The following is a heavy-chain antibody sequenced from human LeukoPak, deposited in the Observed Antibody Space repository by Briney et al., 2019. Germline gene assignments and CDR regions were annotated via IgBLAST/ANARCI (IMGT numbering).Heavy chain of an antibody. CDR2: ISGSGGST. V-gene: IGHV3-23*01. Sequence: GGSLRLSCAASGFTFSSYAMSWVRQAPGEGLEWVSAISGSGGSTYYADSVKGRFTISRDNSKNTLYLQMNSLRAEDTAVYYCAKDLSRWFGELSYNAFDIWGQGTMVTVSS. J-gene: IGHJ3*02. D-gene: IGHD3-10*01. CDR3: AKDLSRWFGELSYNAFDI. CDR1: GFTFSSYA.